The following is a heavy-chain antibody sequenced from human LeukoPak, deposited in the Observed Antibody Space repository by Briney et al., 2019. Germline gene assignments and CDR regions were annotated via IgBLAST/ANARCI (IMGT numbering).Heavy chain of an antibody. CDR1: GFTFSSYW. Sequence: GGPLRLSCAASGFTFSSYWMSWLRQAPGKGLEWVANIKQDGSEKYYVDSVKGRFTISRDNAKNSLYLQMNRLRAEDTAVYYRAQQPDKGYSYGYWGYFDYWVQGTLVTDSS. CDR2: IKQDGSEK. J-gene: IGHJ4*02. D-gene: IGHD5-18*01. V-gene: IGHV3-7*01. CDR3: AQQPDKGYSYGYWGYFDY.